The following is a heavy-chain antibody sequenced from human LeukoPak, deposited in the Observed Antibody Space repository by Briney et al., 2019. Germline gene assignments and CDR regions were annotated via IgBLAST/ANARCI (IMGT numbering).Heavy chain of an antibody. Sequence: SVKVSCKASGGTFSSYAISWVRQAPGQGLEWMGGIIPIFGTANYAQKFQGRVTITADESTSTAYMELSSLRSEDTAVYYCAKDRDDFWSLFDYWGQGTLVTVSS. V-gene: IGHV1-69*13. J-gene: IGHJ4*02. CDR2: IIPIFGTA. CDR3: AKDRDDFWSLFDY. CDR1: GGTFSSYA. D-gene: IGHD3-3*01.